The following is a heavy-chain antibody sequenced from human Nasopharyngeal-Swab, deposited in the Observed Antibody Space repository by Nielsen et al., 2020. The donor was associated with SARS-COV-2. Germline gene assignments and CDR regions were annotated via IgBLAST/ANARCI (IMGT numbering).Heavy chain of an antibody. Sequence: WIRQPPGKGLEWVSAISGSGGSTYYADSVKGRFTISRDNAKNSLYLQMNSLRAEDTAVYYCARAGLRYDAFDIWGQGTMVTVSS. CDR3: ARAGLRYDAFDI. J-gene: IGHJ3*02. V-gene: IGHV3-21*01. CDR2: ISGSGGST. D-gene: IGHD3-9*01.